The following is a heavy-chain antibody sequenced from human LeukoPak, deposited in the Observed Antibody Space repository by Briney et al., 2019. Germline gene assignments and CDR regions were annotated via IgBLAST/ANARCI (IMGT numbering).Heavy chain of an antibody. CDR1: GYTFTGYY. D-gene: IGHD1-1*01. V-gene: IGHV1-2*02. CDR2: INPNSGGT. CDR3: ARGAERLGGYYYYYMDV. J-gene: IGHJ6*03. Sequence: ASVKVSCKASGYTFTGYYMHWVRQAPGQGLEWMGWINPNSGGTNYAQKFQGRVTMTRDTSISTAYMELSSLRSEDTAVYYCARGAERLGGYYYYYMDVWGKGTTVTVSS.